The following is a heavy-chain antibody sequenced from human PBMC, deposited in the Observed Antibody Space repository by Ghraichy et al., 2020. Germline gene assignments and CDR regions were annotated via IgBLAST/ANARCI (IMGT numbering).Heavy chain of an antibody. CDR3: ARVTARLRHAFDI. CDR1: GGSISSGGYS. D-gene: IGHD4-17*01. J-gene: IGHJ3*02. V-gene: IGHV4-30-2*01. CDR2: IYHSGST. Sequence: SQTLSLTCAVSGGSISSGGYSWSWIRQPPGKGLEWIGYIYHSGSTYYNPSLKSRVTISVDRSKNQFSLKLSSVTAADTAVYYCARVTARLRHAFDIWGQGTMVTVSS.